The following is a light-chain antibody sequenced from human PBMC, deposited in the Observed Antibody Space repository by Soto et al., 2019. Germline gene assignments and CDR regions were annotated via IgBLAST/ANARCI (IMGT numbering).Light chain of an antibody. CDR1: QSVSSSY. CDR3: QQYGSSPTT. V-gene: IGKV3-20*01. CDR2: GAS. Sequence: EIVLTQSPGPLSLSPGERATLSCMASQSVSSSYLAWYQQKPGQAPRLLIYGASSRATGIPDRFSGSGSGTDCTLTISRLEPEDFAVYYCQQYGSSPTTFCQGTKVDIK. J-gene: IGKJ1*01.